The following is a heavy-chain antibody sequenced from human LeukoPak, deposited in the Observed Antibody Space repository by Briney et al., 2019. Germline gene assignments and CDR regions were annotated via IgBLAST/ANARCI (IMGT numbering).Heavy chain of an antibody. D-gene: IGHD3-10*01. V-gene: IGHV4-59*08. J-gene: IGHJ4*02. Sequence: SETLSLTCTVSGDSISSYYWTWIRQPPGKGLEWIGYIYYSGSTNYNPSLKSRVTISVDTSKDQFSLKLSSVTAADTAVYYCARSHMVRGIDYWGQGTLVTVSS. CDR3: ARSHMVRGIDY. CDR1: GDSISSYY. CDR2: IYYSGST.